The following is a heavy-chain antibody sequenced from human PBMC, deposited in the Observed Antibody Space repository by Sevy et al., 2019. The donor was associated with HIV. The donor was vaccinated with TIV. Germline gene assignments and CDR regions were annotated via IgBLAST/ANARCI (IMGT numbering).Heavy chain of an antibody. CDR2: IYYNGHI. CDR1: GGSITSLY. D-gene: IGHD1-26*01. V-gene: IGHV4-59*08. CDR3: AGENAWGRGYS. J-gene: IGHJ4*02. Sequence: SETLSLTCTVSGGSITSLYRNWIRQPPGKGLEWIANIYYNGHINYNPSLKSRVTLSLDTSKNQFSRWLSSVTAADTAMYYCAGENAWGRGYSWGQGTLVTVSS.